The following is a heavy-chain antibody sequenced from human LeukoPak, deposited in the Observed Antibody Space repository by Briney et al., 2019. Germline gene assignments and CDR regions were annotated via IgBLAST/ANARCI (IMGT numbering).Heavy chain of an antibody. CDR1: GGSISNYY. J-gene: IGHJ4*02. Sequence: SETLSLTCTVSGGSISNYYWSWIRQPPGKGLEFIGYIYYNGRADYNPSLKSRVTMSVDTSKNHFSLKLTSVTAADTAVYYCARAQSEYSSSSGFDYWGQGTLVTVSS. D-gene: IGHD6-6*01. CDR3: ARAQSEYSSSSGFDY. V-gene: IGHV4-59*01. CDR2: IYYNGRA.